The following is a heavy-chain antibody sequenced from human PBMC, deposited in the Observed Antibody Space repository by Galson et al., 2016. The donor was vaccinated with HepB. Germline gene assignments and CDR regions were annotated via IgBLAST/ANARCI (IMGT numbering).Heavy chain of an antibody. CDR3: AREMKPHLEWLFRSRLRPVDY. V-gene: IGHV3-33*01. CDR1: GFTFSSYG. CDR2: IWNDGSNK. Sequence: SLRLSCAASGFTFSSYGMHWVRQAPGKGLEWVAVIWNDGSNKYYADSVKGRFTISRDNSKNTLYLELNRLRAEDTAVHYCAREMKPHLEWLFRSRLRPVDYWGQGTLVTVSS. D-gene: IGHD3-3*01. J-gene: IGHJ4*02.